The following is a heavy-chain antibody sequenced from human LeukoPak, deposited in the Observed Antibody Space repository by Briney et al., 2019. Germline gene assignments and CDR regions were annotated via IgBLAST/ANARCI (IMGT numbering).Heavy chain of an antibody. V-gene: IGHV4-61*02. CDR1: GGSISSGSYY. CDR3: ARDTYYYGSGNFDY. Sequence: PSETLSLTCTVSGGSISSGSYYWSWIRQPAGKGLEWIGRIYTSGSTNYNPSLKSRVTISVDTSKNQFSLKLSSVTAADTAVYYCARDTYYYGSGNFDYWGQGTLVTVSS. J-gene: IGHJ4*02. D-gene: IGHD3-10*01. CDR2: IYTSGST.